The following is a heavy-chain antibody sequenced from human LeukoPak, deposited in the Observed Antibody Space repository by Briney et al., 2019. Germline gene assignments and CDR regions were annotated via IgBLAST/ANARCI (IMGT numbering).Heavy chain of an antibody. V-gene: IGHV4-59*10. CDR1: GGSFSGYY. CDR2: SYTSGST. J-gene: IGHJ3*02. D-gene: IGHD4-17*01. CDR3: ARPTTVTTWDDAFDI. Sequence: PSETLSLTCAVYGGSFSGYYWSLIRQPTGKGLEWIGRSYTSGSTNYNPSLKSRVTMSVDTSKNQFSLKLSSVTAADTAVYYCARPTTVTTWDDAFDIWGQGTMVTVSS.